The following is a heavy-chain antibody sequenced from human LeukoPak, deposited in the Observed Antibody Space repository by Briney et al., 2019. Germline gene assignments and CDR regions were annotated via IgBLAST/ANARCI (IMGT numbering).Heavy chain of an antibody. CDR3: ANSGGWKPSPPLDP. Sequence: GASVKVSCKASGYTFTSYYMHWVRQAPGQGREWMGIINPSGGSTSYAQKFQGRVTMTSDTSTSTVYMELSSLRSEDTAVYYCANSGGWKPSPPLDPWGQGTLVTVSS. CDR1: GYTFTSYY. CDR2: INPSGGST. D-gene: IGHD2-15*01. V-gene: IGHV1-46*01. J-gene: IGHJ5*02.